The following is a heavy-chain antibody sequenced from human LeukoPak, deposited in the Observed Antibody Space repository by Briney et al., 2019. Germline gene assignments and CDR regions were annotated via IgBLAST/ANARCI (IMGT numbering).Heavy chain of an antibody. CDR2: ISGSGGDT. D-gene: IGHD5-18*01. CDR1: GFTFSNYA. J-gene: IGHJ4*02. Sequence: GGTLRLSCAGSGFTFSNYAMSWVRQAPGKGLEWVSSISGSGGDTYYADSVKGRFTISRDNSRNTLYLQMNRLRAEDTAVYYCTKGRASTYAYVDGLWGQGTLVSVSS. CDR3: TKGRASTYAYVDGL. V-gene: IGHV3-23*01.